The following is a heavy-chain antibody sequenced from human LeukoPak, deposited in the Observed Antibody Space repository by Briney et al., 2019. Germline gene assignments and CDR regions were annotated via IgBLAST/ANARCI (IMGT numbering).Heavy chain of an antibody. CDR3: ATDMGLVRGVFDY. J-gene: IGHJ4*02. V-gene: IGHV3-53*01. Sequence: PGGSLRLSCAASGLTISRNYMNWVRQAPGKGLEWVSVIYSGGSTYYADSVKGRFTISRDNSKNTLYLQMNSLRAEDTAVYYCATDMGLVRGVFDYWGQGSLVTVSS. CDR2: IYSGGST. D-gene: IGHD3-10*01. CDR1: GLTISRNY.